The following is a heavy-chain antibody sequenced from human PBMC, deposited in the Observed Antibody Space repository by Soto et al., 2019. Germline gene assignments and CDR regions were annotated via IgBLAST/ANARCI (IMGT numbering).Heavy chain of an antibody. CDR3: ARVSIIGSYSHFDY. D-gene: IGHD1-26*01. J-gene: IGHJ4*01. Sequence: PSQTLSLTCVISGDSVSSNSAAWNWIRQSPSRGLEWLARTYYTSKWYNDYAVSVKSRITINADTSKNQFSLQLSSVTPEDTAVYYCARVSIIGSYSHFDYWGQGTLVTVSS. CDR1: GDSVSSNSAA. CDR2: TYYTSKWYN. V-gene: IGHV6-1*01.